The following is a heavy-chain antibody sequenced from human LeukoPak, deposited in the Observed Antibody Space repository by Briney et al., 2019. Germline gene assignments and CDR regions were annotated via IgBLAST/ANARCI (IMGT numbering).Heavy chain of an antibody. CDR2: ISHSGST. V-gene: IGHV4-59*12. CDR3: ARVVAANVYYYYYMDV. D-gene: IGHD2-15*01. Sequence: SETLSLTCTVSGGSISSYFWSWIRQPPGKGLEWIGYISHSGSTNYNPSLKSRVTISVDTSKNQFSLKLSSVTAADTAVYYCARVVAANVYYYYYMDVWGKGTTVTVS. CDR1: GGSISSYF. J-gene: IGHJ6*03.